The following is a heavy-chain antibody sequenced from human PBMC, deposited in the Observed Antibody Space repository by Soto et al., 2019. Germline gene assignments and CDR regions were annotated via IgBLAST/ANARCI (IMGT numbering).Heavy chain of an antibody. CDR3: VRVGWGYSYGNGMDG. CDR1: GFGFSGYS. D-gene: IGHD5-18*01. V-gene: IGHV3-30-3*01. CDR2: IKHDGSEN. J-gene: IGHJ6*02. Sequence: QVQLVESGGGVVQPGGSLRLSCLASGFGFSGYSMHWVRQAPGKGLDWVAVIKHDGSENYYADSVKGRFTISKDDSKNTLHLQMNALRVDDTALYYCVRVGWGYSYGNGMDGWGQGTTVTVFS.